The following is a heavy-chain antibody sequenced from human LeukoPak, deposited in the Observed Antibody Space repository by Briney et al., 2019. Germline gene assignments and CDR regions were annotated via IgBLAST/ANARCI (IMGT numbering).Heavy chain of an antibody. D-gene: IGHD5-24*01. J-gene: IGHJ3*02. V-gene: IGHV5-51*01. CDR1: GYRFTTYW. CDR3: ARLSRMAAILDAFDI. CDR2: IYPGDSDT. Sequence: GESLKISCKGFGYRFTTYWIGWVRRMPGKGLEWMGIIYPGDSDTRYSPSFQGQVTISADKSITTAYLQWTSLKASDTAMYYCARLSRMAAILDAFDIWGQRTMVTVSS.